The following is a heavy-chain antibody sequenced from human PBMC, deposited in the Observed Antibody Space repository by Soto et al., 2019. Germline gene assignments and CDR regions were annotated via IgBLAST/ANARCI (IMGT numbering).Heavy chain of an antibody. D-gene: IGHD3-10*01. V-gene: IGHV3-15*01. CDR1: GFTFSNAW. CDR3: TTTAGYYGSGKDYYFDY. CDR2: IKSKTDGGTT. Sequence: EVQLVESGGGLVKPGGSLRLSCAASGFTFSNAWMSWVRQAPGKGLEWVGRIKSKTDGGTTDYAAPMKGRFTISRDDSKNTLYLQMNSLKTEDTAVYYCTTTAGYYGSGKDYYFDYWGQGTLVTVSS. J-gene: IGHJ4*02.